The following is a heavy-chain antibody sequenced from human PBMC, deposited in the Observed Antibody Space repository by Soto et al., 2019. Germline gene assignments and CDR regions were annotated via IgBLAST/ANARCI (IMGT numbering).Heavy chain of an antibody. V-gene: IGHV4-34*01. CDR1: AGSFRGFY. CDR3: ARAHDFWGGRQPTIDS. J-gene: IGHJ4*02. Sequence: SETVSLTCAVSAGSFRGFYWTWTRQSPGKGLEWLGDINHVGITNYNPSLKSRVRIPVDTSKSQFSLKLSSVTAADTAVYYCARAHDFWGGRQPTIDSWGQGTLVTV. D-gene: IGHD3-3*01. CDR2: INHVGIT.